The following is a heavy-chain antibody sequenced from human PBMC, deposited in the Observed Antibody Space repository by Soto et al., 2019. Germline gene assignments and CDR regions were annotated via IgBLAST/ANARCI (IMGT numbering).Heavy chain of an antibody. CDR3: ARATRYYHTSGSDS. CDR2: ISSNSNYK. Sequence: PGGSLRLSSAASGFTFSDYYMSWIRQAPGKGLEWISYISSNSNYKNHADSVRGRFTISRDNAKNSLYLQMNSLRAEDTAVYYCARATRYYHTSGSDSWDQGPVVTVSS. D-gene: IGHD3-22*01. J-gene: IGHJ4*02. CDR1: GFTFSDYY. V-gene: IGHV3-11*06.